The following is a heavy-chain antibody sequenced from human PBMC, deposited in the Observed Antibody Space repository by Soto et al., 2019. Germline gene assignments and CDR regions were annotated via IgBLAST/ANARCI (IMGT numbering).Heavy chain of an antibody. CDR3: ATALGSSSRKYYYYGMDV. CDR2: IIPIFGTA. Sequence: GASVKVSCKASGGTFSSYAISWVRQAPGQGLEWMGGIIPIFGTANYAQKFQGRVTITADESTSTAYMELSSLRSEDTAVYYCATALGSSSRKYYYYGMDVCGQLTTVTVSS. D-gene: IGHD6-13*01. V-gene: IGHV1-69*13. CDR1: GGTFSSYA. J-gene: IGHJ6*02.